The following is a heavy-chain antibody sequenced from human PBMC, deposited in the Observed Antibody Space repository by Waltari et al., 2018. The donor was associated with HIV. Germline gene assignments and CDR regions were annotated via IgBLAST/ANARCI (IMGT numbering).Heavy chain of an antibody. V-gene: IGHV3-23*01. CDR1: GFPFDNYA. CDR3: AKAREEASTMTARFDS. Sequence: EVHLLESGGGLVHPGGSLRLSCATPGFPFDNYAMDWVGQAPGKGLEWVSTISATGGSKYYTVSVKGGLTISRDNSKNTLFLHMNSLRVDDTAVYFCAKAREEASTMTARFDSWGQGSLVTVSA. D-gene: IGHD2-21*02. J-gene: IGHJ4*02. CDR2: ISATGGSK.